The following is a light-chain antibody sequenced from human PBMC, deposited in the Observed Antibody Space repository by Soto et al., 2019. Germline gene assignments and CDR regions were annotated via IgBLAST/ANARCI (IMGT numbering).Light chain of an antibody. CDR2: DVT. CDR3: CSYTTSNTRQIV. CDR1: SRDVGGYNY. Sequence: QSVLTQPASGSGAPGQSITISCTGTSRDVGGYNYVSWYQPQPGKAPKFMIYDVTNRPSGVSNRFSGSKSGNTASLTISGLQAEDEADYYCCSYTTSNTRQIVFGTGTKVTVL. J-gene: IGLJ1*01. V-gene: IGLV2-14*01.